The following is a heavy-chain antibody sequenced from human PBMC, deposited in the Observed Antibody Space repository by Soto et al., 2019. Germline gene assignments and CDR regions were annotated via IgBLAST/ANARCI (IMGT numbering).Heavy chain of an antibody. Sequence: SETLSLTCAVSGYSISSGYYWGWIRQPPGKGLEGIGSIYHSGSTYYNPSLKSRVTISVDTSKNQFSLQLSSVTAADTAVYYWARVVSSPWSWFDPWGQGTLVTVSS. CDR3: ARVVSSPWSWFDP. V-gene: IGHV4-38-2*01. CDR2: IYHSGST. CDR1: GYSISSGYY. D-gene: IGHD6-6*01. J-gene: IGHJ5*02.